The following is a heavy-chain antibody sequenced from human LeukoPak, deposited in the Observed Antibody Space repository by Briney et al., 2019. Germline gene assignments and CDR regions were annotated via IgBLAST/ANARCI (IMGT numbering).Heavy chain of an antibody. V-gene: IGHV3-23*01. D-gene: IGHD6-13*01. CDR1: GFTLSNYA. CDR2: ISGSGTTT. CDR3: AKPLSAASGTDFHY. Sequence: PGGSLRLSCAASGFTLSNYAMSWVRQAPGKGLDWVSAISGSGTTTYYADSVKGRFTISRDISKSTLYLQMNSLRAEDTAVYYCAKPLSAASGTDFHYWGQGTLVTVSS. J-gene: IGHJ4*02.